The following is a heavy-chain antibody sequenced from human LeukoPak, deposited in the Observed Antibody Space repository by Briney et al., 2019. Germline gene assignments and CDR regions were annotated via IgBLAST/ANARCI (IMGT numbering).Heavy chain of an antibody. D-gene: IGHD6-13*01. CDR1: GGSISSSSYY. Sequence: PSETLSLTCTVSGGSISSSSYYWGWIRQPPGKGLEWIGSIYYSGSTYYNPSLKSRVTISVDTSQKQFSLRLTSVTAADTAVYYCARGRYLTTLGGAAAGFLDSWGQGTLVTVSS. CDR3: ARGRYLTTLGGAAAGFLDS. CDR2: IYYSGST. J-gene: IGHJ4*02. V-gene: IGHV4-39*07.